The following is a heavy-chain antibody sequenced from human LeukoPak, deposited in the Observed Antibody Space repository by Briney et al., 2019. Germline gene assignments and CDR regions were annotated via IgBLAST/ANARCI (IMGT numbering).Heavy chain of an antibody. V-gene: IGHV4-38-2*01. J-gene: IGHJ4*02. CDR2: IYHSGNT. CDR3: ARVSDGSGSYYFDY. Sequence: PSETLSLTCAVSGYSISSGYYWGWIRQPPGKGLEWIGSIYHSGNTYYNPSLRGRVTISLDTSKNQFSLKLSTVTAADTAVYYCARVSDGSGSYYFDYWRQGTLVTVSS. CDR1: GYSISSGYY. D-gene: IGHD1-26*01.